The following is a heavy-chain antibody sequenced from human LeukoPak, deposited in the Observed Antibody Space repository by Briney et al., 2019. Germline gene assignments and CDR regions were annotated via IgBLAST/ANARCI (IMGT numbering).Heavy chain of an antibody. CDR3: ARPGASGYDFLYFDY. CDR2: IIPIFGTA. CDR1: GGTFSSYA. V-gene: IGHV1-69*13. Sequence: SVKVSCKASGGTFSSYAISWVRQAPGQGLEWMGGIIPIFGTANYAQKFQGRVTITADESTSTAYMELSSLRSEDTAVYYCARPGASGYDFLYFDYWGQGALVTVSS. J-gene: IGHJ4*02. D-gene: IGHD5-12*01.